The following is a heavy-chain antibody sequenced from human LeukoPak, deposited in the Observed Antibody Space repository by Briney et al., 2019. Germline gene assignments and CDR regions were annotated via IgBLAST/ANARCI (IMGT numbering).Heavy chain of an antibody. CDR3: ARGNSSSWPLDF. Sequence: PSETLSLTCTVSGGSISSGSYYWSWIRQPAGKGLEWIGRIYTSGITNYSPSLKSRVTISFDTSKNQFSLKLTSVTAADTAVYYCARGNSSSWPLDFWGQGTLVTVSS. CDR1: GGSISSGSYY. D-gene: IGHD6-13*01. CDR2: IYTSGIT. V-gene: IGHV4-61*02. J-gene: IGHJ4*02.